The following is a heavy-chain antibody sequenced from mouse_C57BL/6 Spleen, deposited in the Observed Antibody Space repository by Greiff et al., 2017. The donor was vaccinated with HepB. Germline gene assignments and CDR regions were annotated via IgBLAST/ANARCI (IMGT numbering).Heavy chain of an antibody. CDR2: IDPENGDT. CDR1: GFNIKDDY. V-gene: IGHV14-4*01. J-gene: IGHJ3*01. CDR3: TTGRSHWFAY. Sequence: VQLKESGAELVRPGASVKLSCTASGFNIKDDYMHWVKQRPEQGLEWIGWIDPENGDTEYASKFQGKATITADTSSNTAYLQLSSLTSEDTAVYYCTTGRSHWFAYWGQGTLVTVSA.